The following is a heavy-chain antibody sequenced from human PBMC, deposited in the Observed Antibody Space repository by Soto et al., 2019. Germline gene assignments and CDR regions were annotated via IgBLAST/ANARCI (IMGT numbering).Heavy chain of an antibody. CDR3: AKDSQLYISSPKTRYYYDYRMDV. CDR1: GYTFTGYY. Sequence: GASLNVSCKASGYTFTGYYMHWVRQAPGQGLELMGWINPNSGGTNYAQKFQGWVTMTSDTSISTAYMELSRLRSDDTAVDYCAKDSQLYISSPKTRYYYDYRMDVGGQGTTVTVSS. J-gene: IGHJ6*02. V-gene: IGHV1-2*04. D-gene: IGHD6-13*01. CDR2: INPNSGGT.